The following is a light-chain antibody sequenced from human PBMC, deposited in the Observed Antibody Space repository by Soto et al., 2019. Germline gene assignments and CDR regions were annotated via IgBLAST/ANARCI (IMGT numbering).Light chain of an antibody. Sequence: DIVLTQSPGTLSLSPGERATLSCRASQSVNSDLAWYQQTPGQAPRPLIYDASTRAAGVPARFSGSGSGTEFTLTISILQSADFALYYCQQYSQWPLYTLGQGTKVDIK. V-gene: IGKV3-15*01. CDR2: DAS. CDR3: QQYSQWPLYT. J-gene: IGKJ2*01. CDR1: QSVNSD.